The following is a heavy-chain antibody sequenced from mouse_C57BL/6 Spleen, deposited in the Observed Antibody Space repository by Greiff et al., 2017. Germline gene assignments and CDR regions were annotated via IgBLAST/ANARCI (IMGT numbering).Heavy chain of an antibody. V-gene: IGHV1-26*01. CDR1: GYTFTDYY. Sequence: EVQLQQSGPELVKPGASVKISCKASGYTFTDYYMNWVKQSHGQSLEWIGDINPNNGGPSYNEKFKGKATLTVDKSSSTAYMELRSLTSEDSAVYYGARGDYEYDAWFAYWGQGTLVTVSA. D-gene: IGHD2-4*01. CDR2: INPNNGGP. J-gene: IGHJ3*01. CDR3: ARGDYEYDAWFAY.